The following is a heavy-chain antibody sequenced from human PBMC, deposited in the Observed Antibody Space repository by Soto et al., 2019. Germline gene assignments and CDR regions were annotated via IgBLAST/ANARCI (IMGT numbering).Heavy chain of an antibody. Sequence: SETLSPTCTVSSAPITKYYWGWVRQAPGRGLEWIGFTHHSGYISYSPSLKSRVTMSVDPSKNQVSLKLTSVTAADTAVYYCGRLQNFPNWCFDSWGQGVLVTVSS. D-gene: IGHD2-15*01. CDR2: THHSGYI. J-gene: IGHJ4*02. CDR3: GRLQNFPNWCFDS. V-gene: IGHV4-4*09. CDR1: SAPITKYY.